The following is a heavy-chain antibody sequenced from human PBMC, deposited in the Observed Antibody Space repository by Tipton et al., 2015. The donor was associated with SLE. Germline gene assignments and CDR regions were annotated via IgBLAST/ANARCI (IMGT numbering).Heavy chain of an antibody. CDR2: INHSGST. V-gene: IGHV4-34*01. CDR1: GGSFSGYY. D-gene: IGHD3-10*01. CDR3: AFYGSGSSVFDI. J-gene: IGHJ3*02. Sequence: TLSLTCAVYGGSFSGYYWSWIRQPPGKGLEWIGQINHSGSTNYNPSLKSRVTISVGTSKNQFSLKLSSVTAADTAVYYCAFYGSGSSVFDIWGQGTMVTVSS.